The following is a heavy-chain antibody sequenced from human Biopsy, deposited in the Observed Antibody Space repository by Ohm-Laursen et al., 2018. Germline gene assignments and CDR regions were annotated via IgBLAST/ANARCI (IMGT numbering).Heavy chain of an antibody. CDR2: NIPILGTG. D-gene: IGHD3-9*01. CDR3: ATKLTGYFHH. J-gene: IGHJ1*01. CDR1: ECTFSNYG. V-gene: IGHV1-69*06. Sequence: ASVKVSCKAPECTFSNYGVNWVRQAPGQGLEWLGGNIPILGTGNYAQKFQDRATVAANTSTSTATMELRSLRSDDTAVYYCATKLTGYFHHWGQGTLVIVSS.